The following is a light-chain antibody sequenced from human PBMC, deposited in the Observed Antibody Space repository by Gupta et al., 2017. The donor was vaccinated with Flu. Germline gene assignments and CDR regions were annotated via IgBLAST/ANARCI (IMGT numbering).Light chain of an antibody. V-gene: IGLV3-1*01. CDR2: QDS. J-gene: IGLJ1*01. Sequence: SYELTQPPSVSVSPGQTASITCSGDKLGDKYASWYQQKPGQSPVLVICQDSKRPSGIPERFSGFNSGNTATLTISGTQAMDEADYYCQAWDSSTYVFGTGTKVTVL. CDR1: KLGDKY. CDR3: QAWDSSTYV.